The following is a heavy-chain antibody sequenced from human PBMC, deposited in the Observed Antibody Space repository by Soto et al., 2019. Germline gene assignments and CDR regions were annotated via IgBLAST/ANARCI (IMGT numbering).Heavy chain of an antibody. Sequence: QVQLQESGPGLVKPSQTLSLTCTVSGGSISSGGYYWSGIRQHPGKGLEWIGYIYYSGSTYYNPSLKSRVTIAVDTSKNHFSLKLSSVTAADTAVYYCARVDCSSSSCYEGDWFDPWCQGTLVTVSS. J-gene: IGHJ5*02. CDR2: IYYSGST. D-gene: IGHD2-2*01. CDR1: GGSISSGGYY. CDR3: ARVDCSSSSCYEGDWFDP. V-gene: IGHV4-31*03.